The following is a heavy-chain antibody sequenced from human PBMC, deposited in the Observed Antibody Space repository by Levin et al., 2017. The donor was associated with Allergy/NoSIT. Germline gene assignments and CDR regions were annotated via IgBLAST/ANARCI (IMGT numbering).Heavy chain of an antibody. V-gene: IGHV1-18*01. CDR2: ISAYNGNT. CDR1: GYTFTSYG. Sequence: PVASVKVSCKASGYTFTSYGISWVRQAPGQGLEWMGWISAYNGNTNYAQKLQGRVTMTTDTSTSTAYMELRSLRSDDTAVYYCARDKGSWIQLTGGYYYYGMDVWGQGTTVTVSS. CDR3: ARDKGSWIQLTGGYYYYGMDV. J-gene: IGHJ6*02. D-gene: IGHD5-18*01.